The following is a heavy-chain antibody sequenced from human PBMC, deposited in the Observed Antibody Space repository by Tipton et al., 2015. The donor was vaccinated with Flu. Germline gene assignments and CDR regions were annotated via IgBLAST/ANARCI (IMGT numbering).Heavy chain of an antibody. Sequence: SLRLSCVASGFTFDNFWMNWVRQAPGKGLGWVAFLSYDGSHKYYADPVKGRFTISRDNSKNTLYLQMNSLRAEDTAEYYCAKDHYTAAGADVWGQGTTVSVSS. V-gene: IGHV3-30*18. CDR1: GFTFDNFW. CDR2: LSYDGSHK. D-gene: IGHD6-25*01. J-gene: IGHJ6*02. CDR3: AKDHYTAAGADV.